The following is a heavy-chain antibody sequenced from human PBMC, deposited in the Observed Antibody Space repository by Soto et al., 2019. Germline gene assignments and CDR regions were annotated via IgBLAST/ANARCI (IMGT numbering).Heavy chain of an antibody. V-gene: IGHV4-34*01. CDR2: INHSGST. CDR1: GGSFSGYY. D-gene: IGHD3-22*01. Sequence: PLETLSLTCAVYGGSFSGYYWSWIRQPPGKGLEWIGEINHSGSTNYNPSLKSRVTISVDTSKNQFSLKLSSVTAADTAVYYCARGNRITMIVAINWFDPWGQGTLVTVSS. J-gene: IGHJ5*02. CDR3: ARGNRITMIVAINWFDP.